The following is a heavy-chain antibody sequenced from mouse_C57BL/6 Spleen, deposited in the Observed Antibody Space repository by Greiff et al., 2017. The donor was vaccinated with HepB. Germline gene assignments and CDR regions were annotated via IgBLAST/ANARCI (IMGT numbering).Heavy chain of an antibody. J-gene: IGHJ3*01. D-gene: IGHD4-1*01. CDR2: INPYNGGT. Sequence: EVQLQQSGPVPVKPGASVKMSCKASGYTFTDYYMNWVKQSHGKSLEWIGVINPYNGGTSYNQKFKGKATLTVDKSSSTAYMELNSLTSEDSAVYYCARDSWDGAYWGQGTLVTVSA. V-gene: IGHV1-19*01. CDR1: GYTFTDYY. CDR3: ARDSWDGAY.